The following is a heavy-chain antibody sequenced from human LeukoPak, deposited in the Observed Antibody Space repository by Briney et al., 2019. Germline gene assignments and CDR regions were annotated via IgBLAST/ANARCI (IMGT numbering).Heavy chain of an antibody. CDR3: ARVYCSSTSCLGWFDP. CDR1: GYTFTSYD. D-gene: IGHD2-2*01. V-gene: IGHV1-8*01. J-gene: IGHJ5*02. CDR2: MNPNSGNT. Sequence: ASVKVSCKASGYTFTSYDINWVRQATGQGLEWMGWMNPNSGNTGYAQKFQGRVTITADESTSTAYMELSSLRSEDTAVYYCARVYCSSTSCLGWFDPWGQEPWSPSPQ.